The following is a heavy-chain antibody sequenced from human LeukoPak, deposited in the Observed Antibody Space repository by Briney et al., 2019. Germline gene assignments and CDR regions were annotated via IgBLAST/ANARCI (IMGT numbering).Heavy chain of an antibody. D-gene: IGHD3-3*01. V-gene: IGHV3-48*03. J-gene: IGHJ5*01. CDR1: GFTFSSYE. CDR3: VREVKAVPSATTFFGLVQTWFDS. Sequence: GGSLRLSCAASGFTFSSYEMNWVRQAPGKGLEWLSYISGSGSAIDYADSVKGRFTISRDNAKKSLYLQMNSLRAEDTAVYFCVREVKAVPSATTFFGLVQTWFDSWGKGTLVTVSS. CDR2: ISGSGSAI.